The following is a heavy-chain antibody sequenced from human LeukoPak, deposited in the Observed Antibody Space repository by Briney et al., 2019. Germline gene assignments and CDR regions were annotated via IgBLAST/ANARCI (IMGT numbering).Heavy chain of an antibody. V-gene: IGHV7-4-1*02. Sequence: ASVTVSCKASGYTFTSYAMNWVRQAPGQGLEWMGWINTNTGNPTYAQGFTGRFVFSLDTSVSTAYLQISSLKAEDTAVYYCARDKPWEFGLSDAFDIWGQGTMVTVSS. CDR2: INTNTGNP. CDR3: ARDKPWEFGLSDAFDI. CDR1: GYTFTSYA. J-gene: IGHJ3*02. D-gene: IGHD1-26*01.